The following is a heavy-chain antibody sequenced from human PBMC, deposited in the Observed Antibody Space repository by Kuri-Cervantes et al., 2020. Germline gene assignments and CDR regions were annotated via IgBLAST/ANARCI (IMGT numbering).Heavy chain of an antibody. CDR2: IKSDGSST. J-gene: IGHJ4*02. V-gene: IGHV3-74*01. D-gene: IGHD5-18*01. Sequence: GESLKISCEASGFTFTSYWMHWVRQAPGKGLVWVSHIKSDGSSTRYADSAKGRFTISRDNAKNTLYLQMNSLRAEDTAVYYCARGSVLQLWFLFDYWGQGTLVTVSS. CDR3: ARGSVLQLWFLFDY. CDR1: GFTFTSYW.